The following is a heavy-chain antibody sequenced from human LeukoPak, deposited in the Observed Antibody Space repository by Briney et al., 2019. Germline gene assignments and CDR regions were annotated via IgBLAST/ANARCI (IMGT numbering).Heavy chain of an antibody. J-gene: IGHJ4*02. D-gene: IGHD5-18*01. V-gene: IGHV4-38-2*02. CDR2: IYHSGST. CDR1: GFTSSNAW. Sequence: PGGSLRLSCAASGFTSSNAWMSWVRQPPGKGLEWIGSIYHSGSTYYNPSLKSRVTISVDTSKNQFSLKLSSVTAADTAVYYCARDVTAMASFDYWGQGTLVTVSS. CDR3: ARDVTAMASFDY.